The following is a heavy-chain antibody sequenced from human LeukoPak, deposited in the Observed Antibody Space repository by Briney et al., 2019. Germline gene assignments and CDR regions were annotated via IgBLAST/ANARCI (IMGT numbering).Heavy chain of an antibody. CDR2: IGGSGGYT. V-gene: IGHV3-23*01. CDR3: ATIY. CDR1: GFTFTSYG. Sequence: GGTLRLSCAASGFTFTSYGMSWVRQAPGKGLEWVSAIGGSGGYTYYADSVKGRFTISRDNSRNTLFLQMNSLRAEDTAVYYSATIYWGQGTLVTVSS. J-gene: IGHJ4*02.